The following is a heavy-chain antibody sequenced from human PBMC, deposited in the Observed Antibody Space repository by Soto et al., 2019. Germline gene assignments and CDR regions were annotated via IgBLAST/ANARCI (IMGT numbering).Heavy chain of an antibody. CDR2: ISSNGGST. D-gene: IGHD2-15*01. CDR3: ARSRGYCSGGSCYTYYYYYMDV. V-gene: IGHV3-64*01. CDR1: GFTFSSYA. Sequence: GGSLRLSCAASGFTFSSYAMHWVRQAPGKGLEYVSAISSNGGSTYYANSVKGRFTISRDNSKNTLYLQMGSLRAEDMAVYYCARSRGYCSGGSCYTYYYYYMDVWGKGTTVTVSS. J-gene: IGHJ6*03.